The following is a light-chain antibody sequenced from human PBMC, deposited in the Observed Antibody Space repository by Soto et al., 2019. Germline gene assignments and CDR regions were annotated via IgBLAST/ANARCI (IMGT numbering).Light chain of an antibody. J-gene: IGKJ1*01. V-gene: IGKV3-20*01. CDR3: QQYGGSPRT. Sequence: EIVLTQSPDTLTSSPGERATLSCRASQSIGSFLAWYQHIRGQAPRLLIHGASNRAAGAPARFSGSGFGTDFTLTITSLEPEDFAVYYCQQYGGSPRTFGRGTQVDVK. CDR2: GAS. CDR1: QSIGSF.